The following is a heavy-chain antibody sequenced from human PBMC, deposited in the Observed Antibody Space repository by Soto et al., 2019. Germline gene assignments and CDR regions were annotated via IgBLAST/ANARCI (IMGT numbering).Heavy chain of an antibody. CDR2: IYYSGST. CDR1: GGSIRSYY. D-gene: IGHD2-2*01. V-gene: IGHV4-59*13. CDR3: ARDDARDGMDV. J-gene: IGHJ6*02. Sequence: SETLSLTCTVSGGSIRSYYCSWRRQPPGKGLEWIGYIYYSGSTNYNPSLKSRVTISVDTSKNQFSLKLSSVTAADTAAYYCARDDARDGMDVWGQGTTVTVSS.